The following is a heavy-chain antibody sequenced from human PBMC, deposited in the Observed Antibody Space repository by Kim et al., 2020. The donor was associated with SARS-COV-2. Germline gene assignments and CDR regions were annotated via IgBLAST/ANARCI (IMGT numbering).Heavy chain of an antibody. CDR1: GFTFSSYA. CDR2: ISGSGGST. D-gene: IGHD3-10*01. Sequence: GGSLRLSCAASGFTFSSYAMSWVRQAPGKGLEWVSAISGSGGSTYYADSVKGRFTISRDNSKNTLYLQMNSLRAEDTAVYYCAKDTVPLTMVRGDDALDIWGQGTMVTVSS. J-gene: IGHJ3*02. V-gene: IGHV3-23*01. CDR3: AKDTVPLTMVRGDDALDI.